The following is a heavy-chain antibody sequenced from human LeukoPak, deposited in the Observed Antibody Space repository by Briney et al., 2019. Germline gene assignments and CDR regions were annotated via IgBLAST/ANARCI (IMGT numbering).Heavy chain of an antibody. V-gene: IGHV1-69*05. CDR1: GGTFSSYA. J-gene: IGHJ6*03. Sequence: SVKVSCKASGGTFSSYAISWVRQAPGQGLEWMGGIIPIFGTANYAQKFQGRVTITTDESTSTAYMELSSLRSEDKAVYYCASPVITGTPVHYYYMDVWGKGTTVTVSS. CDR2: IIPIFGTA. D-gene: IGHD1-20*01. CDR3: ASPVITGTPVHYYYMDV.